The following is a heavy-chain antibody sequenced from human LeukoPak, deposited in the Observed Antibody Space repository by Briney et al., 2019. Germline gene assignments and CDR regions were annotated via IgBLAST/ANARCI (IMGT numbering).Heavy chain of an antibody. D-gene: IGHD1-1*01. CDR2: TDTDGTTT. V-gene: IGHV3-74*01. Sequence: GGSLRLPCAASGFTFSSYGMHWVRQAPGKGLVLVSQTDTDGTTTNFADSVKGRFTISRDNAKNTLYLQMNNLRAEDTAVYYCARGWNNWSSRYYYYYMDVWGKGTTVVISS. CDR3: ARGWNNWSSRYYYYYMDV. CDR1: GFTFSSYG. J-gene: IGHJ6*03.